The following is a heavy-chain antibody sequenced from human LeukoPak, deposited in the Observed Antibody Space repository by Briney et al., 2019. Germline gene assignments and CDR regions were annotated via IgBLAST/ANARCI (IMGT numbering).Heavy chain of an antibody. CDR3: ARVSTDYSYGSGTTNWFDP. J-gene: IGHJ5*02. CDR1: GFTFSSYA. CDR2: ISSNGGST. D-gene: IGHD3-10*01. Sequence: GGSLRLSCAASGFTFSSYAMHWDRQAPGKGLEYVSAISSNGGSTYYANSVKGRFTISRDNSKNTLYLQMGSLRAEDMAVYYCARVSTDYSYGSGTTNWFDPWGQGTLVTVSS. V-gene: IGHV3-64*01.